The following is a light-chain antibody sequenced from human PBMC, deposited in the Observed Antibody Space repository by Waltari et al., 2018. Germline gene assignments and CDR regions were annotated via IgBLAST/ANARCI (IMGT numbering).Light chain of an antibody. V-gene: IGKV1-5*03. Sequence: DIQMSQSPSTLSATVGDRVTITCLASRSFPTGLACYQQKPGKAPTLLIYGASTLEIGVPSRFSGSGSGKDFSLTISSLQPDDFATYYCQQYATYPRTFGQGTNVEVK. CDR2: GAS. CDR1: RSFPTG. CDR3: QQYATYPRT. J-gene: IGKJ1*01.